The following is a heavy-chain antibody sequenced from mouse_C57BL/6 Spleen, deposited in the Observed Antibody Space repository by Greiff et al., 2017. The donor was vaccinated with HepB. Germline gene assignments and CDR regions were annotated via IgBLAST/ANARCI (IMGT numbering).Heavy chain of an antibody. CDR3: ARIGSSYGYFDV. D-gene: IGHD1-1*01. CDR2: IYPGSGST. V-gene: IGHV1-55*01. Sequence: QVQLQQPGAELVKPGASVKMSCKASGYTFTSYWITWVKQRPGQGLEWIGDIYPGSGSTNYNEKFKSKATLTVDTSSSTAYMQLSSLTSEDSAVYYCARIGSSYGYFDVWGTGTTVTVSS. CDR1: GYTFTSYW. J-gene: IGHJ1*03.